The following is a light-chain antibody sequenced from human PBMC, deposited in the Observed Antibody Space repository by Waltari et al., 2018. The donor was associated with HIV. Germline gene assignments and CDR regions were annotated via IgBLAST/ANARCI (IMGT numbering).Light chain of an antibody. J-gene: IGKJ5*01. CDR1: EDIIIS. Sequence: DIQMTQSPSSLSASVGDRVTITCQASEDIIISLNWFQQKPGKAPKLLIYDASNLKTGVSSRFSANGSGTDFTLTIASLQAEDVATYYCQQFDHLPITFGQGTRLEIK. V-gene: IGKV1-33*01. CDR3: QQFDHLPIT. CDR2: DAS.